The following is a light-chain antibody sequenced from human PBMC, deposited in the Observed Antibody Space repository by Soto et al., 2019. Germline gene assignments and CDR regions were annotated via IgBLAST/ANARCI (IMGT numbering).Light chain of an antibody. CDR3: QSYDSRLSGFVV. J-gene: IGLJ2*01. CDR2: GNS. V-gene: IGLV1-40*01. CDR1: SSNIGAGYD. Sequence: QSVLTQPPSVSGAPGQRVTISCTGSSSNIGAGYDVHWYQQLPGTAPKLLTYGNSNRPSGVHDRFSGSKSGTSASLAITGLQAEDEADYYCQSYDSRLSGFVVFGGGTKLTVL.